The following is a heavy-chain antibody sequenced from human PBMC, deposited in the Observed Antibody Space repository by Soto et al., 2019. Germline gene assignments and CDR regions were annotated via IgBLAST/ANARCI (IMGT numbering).Heavy chain of an antibody. Sequence: SVKVSCKASGGTFSSYAISWVRQAPGQGLEWMGGIIPIFGTANYAQKFQGRVTITADESTSTAYMELSSLRSEDTAVYYCARGEYYVALYYYSCGMDVWGQGTTVTVSS. CDR3: ARGEYYVALYYYSCGMDV. D-gene: IGHD1-26*01. J-gene: IGHJ6*02. CDR2: IIPIFGTA. V-gene: IGHV1-69*13. CDR1: GGTFSSYA.